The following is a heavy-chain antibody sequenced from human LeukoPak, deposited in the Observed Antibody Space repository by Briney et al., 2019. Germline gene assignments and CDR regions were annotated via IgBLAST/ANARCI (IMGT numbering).Heavy chain of an antibody. V-gene: IGHV4-4*07. J-gene: IGHJ6*03. CDR2: IYTSGST. D-gene: IGHD3-3*01. CDR1: GGSTSSYY. CDR3: AREYYDFWSGYPYYYYYYYMDV. Sequence: PSETLSLTCTVSGGSTSSYYWSWIRQPAGKGLEWIGRIYTSGSTNYNPSLKSRVTMSVDTSKNQFSLKLSSVTAADTAVYYCAREYYDFWSGYPYYYYYYYMDVWGKGTTVTVSS.